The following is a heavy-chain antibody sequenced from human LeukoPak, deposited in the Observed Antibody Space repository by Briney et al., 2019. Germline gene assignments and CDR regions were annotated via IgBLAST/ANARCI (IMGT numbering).Heavy chain of an antibody. V-gene: IGHV1-8*03. D-gene: IGHD6-19*01. CDR1: GYTFTSYD. CDR2: MNPNSGNT. CDR3: AREVAGTGFDI. J-gene: IGHJ3*02. Sequence: GASVKVSCKASGYTFTSYDINWVRQATGQGLEWMGWMNPNSGNTGYAQKFQGRVTITRNTSISTAYMELSSLRSEDTAAYYCAREVAGTGFDIWGQGTMVTVSS.